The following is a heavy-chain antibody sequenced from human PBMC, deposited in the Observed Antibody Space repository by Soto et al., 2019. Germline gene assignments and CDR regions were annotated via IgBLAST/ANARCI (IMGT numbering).Heavy chain of an antibody. V-gene: IGHV4-59*12. D-gene: IGHD3-22*01. Sequence: SETLSLTCTVSGGSISSYYWSWIRQPPGKGLEWIGYIYYSGSTNYNPSLKSRVTISVDTSKNQFSLKLSSVTAADTAVYYCARFVTYYYDSSGYYRNWFDPWGQGTLVTVSS. CDR2: IYYSGST. J-gene: IGHJ5*02. CDR3: ARFVTYYYDSSGYYRNWFDP. CDR1: GGSISSYY.